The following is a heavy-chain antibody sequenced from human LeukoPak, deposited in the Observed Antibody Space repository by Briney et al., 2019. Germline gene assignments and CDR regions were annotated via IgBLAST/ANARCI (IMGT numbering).Heavy chain of an antibody. Sequence: PSETLSLTCAVYGGCFSGYYWSWIRQPPGKGLEWIGEINHSGSTNYNPSLKSRVTISVDTSKNQFSLKMTSVTAADTALYYCARKKVVVTAMRRGYFDYWGQGTLVTVSS. CDR2: INHSGST. D-gene: IGHD2-21*02. CDR1: GGCFSGYY. CDR3: ARKKVVVTAMRRGYFDY. J-gene: IGHJ4*02. V-gene: IGHV4-34*01.